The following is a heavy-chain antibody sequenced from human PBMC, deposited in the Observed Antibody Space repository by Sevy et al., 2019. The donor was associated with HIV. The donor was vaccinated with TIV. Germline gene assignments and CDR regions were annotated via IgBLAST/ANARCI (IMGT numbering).Heavy chain of an antibody. Sequence: GGSLRLSCAASGFTFSSYAMHWVRQAPGKGLEWVAVISYDGSNKYYADSVKGRFTISRDNSKNTPYLQMNSLRAEDTAVYYCAREVDCSGGSCYYGLDYWGQGTLVTVSS. CDR3: AREVDCSGGSCYYGLDY. CDR2: ISYDGSNK. D-gene: IGHD2-15*01. J-gene: IGHJ4*02. CDR1: GFTFSSYA. V-gene: IGHV3-30*04.